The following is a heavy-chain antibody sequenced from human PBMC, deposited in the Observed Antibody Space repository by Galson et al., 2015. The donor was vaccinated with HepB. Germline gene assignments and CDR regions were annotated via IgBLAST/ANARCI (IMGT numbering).Heavy chain of an antibody. Sequence: SLRLSCAASGFTVSSNYMSWVRQAPGKGLEWVSVIYSGGSTYYADSVKGRFTISRHNSKSTLYLQMNSLRAEDTAVYYCARSAETDELDQFDYWGQGTLVTVSS. V-gene: IGHV3-53*04. CDR3: ARSAETDELDQFDY. D-gene: IGHD1/OR15-1a*01. CDR2: IYSGGST. CDR1: GFTVSSNY. J-gene: IGHJ4*02.